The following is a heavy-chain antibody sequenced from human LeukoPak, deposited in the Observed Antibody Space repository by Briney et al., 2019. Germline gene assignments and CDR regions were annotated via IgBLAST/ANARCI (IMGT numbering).Heavy chain of an antibody. V-gene: IGHV3-66*04. CDR3: ARRGYSHYCFDY. Sequence: GGSLRLSCAASGFTVSSNYMSWVRQAPGKGLEWVSVIYTGGSTYYADSAKGRFTISRDNSKNTLYLQMNSLRAEDTAVYYCARRGYSHYCFDYWGQGTLVTVSS. J-gene: IGHJ4*02. CDR2: IYTGGST. CDR1: GFTVSSNY. D-gene: IGHD5-18*01.